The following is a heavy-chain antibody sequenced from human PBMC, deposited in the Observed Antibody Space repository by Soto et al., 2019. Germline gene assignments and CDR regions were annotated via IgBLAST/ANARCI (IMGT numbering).Heavy chain of an antibody. CDR3: ARILYSGSYPSFDY. CDR1: GGSISSSSYY. Sequence: QLQLQESGPGLVKPSETLSLTCTVSGGSISSSSYYWGWIRQPPGKGLEWIGSIYYSGSTYYNPSLKSRVTISVDTSKNQFSLKLSSVTAADTAVYYCARILYSGSYPSFDYWGQGTLVTVSS. J-gene: IGHJ4*02. D-gene: IGHD1-26*01. CDR2: IYYSGST. V-gene: IGHV4-39*01.